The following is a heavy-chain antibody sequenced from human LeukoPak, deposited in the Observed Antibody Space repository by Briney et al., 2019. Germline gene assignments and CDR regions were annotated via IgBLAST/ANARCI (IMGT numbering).Heavy chain of an antibody. V-gene: IGHV3-33*08. D-gene: IGHD6-13*01. Sequence: GGSLRLSCATSGFTFTNYGMHWVRQAPGRGMEWVAALWSDGIKTSYADSVRGRFTISRDNSRNTLFLQMDSLRAEDTAVYYCGRDYTSSWPPLFNYWGQGTLVTVSS. J-gene: IGHJ4*02. CDR1: GFTFTNYG. CDR2: LWSDGIKT. CDR3: GRDYTSSWPPLFNY.